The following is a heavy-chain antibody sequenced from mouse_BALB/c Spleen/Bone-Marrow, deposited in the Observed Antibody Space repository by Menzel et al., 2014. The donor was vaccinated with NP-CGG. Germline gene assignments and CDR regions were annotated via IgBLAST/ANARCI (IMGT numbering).Heavy chain of an antibody. CDR1: GFTFSNYW. CDR3: TTGFAY. Sequence: DVKLVESGGCLVQPGGSMKLSCVASGFTFSNYWMNWVRQSPEKGLEWVAEIRLKSNNYATHYAESVKGRFTISRDDSKSSVYLQMNNLRAEDTGIYYCTTGFAYWGQGTLVTVSA. J-gene: IGHJ3*01. V-gene: IGHV6-6*02. CDR2: IRLKSNNYAT.